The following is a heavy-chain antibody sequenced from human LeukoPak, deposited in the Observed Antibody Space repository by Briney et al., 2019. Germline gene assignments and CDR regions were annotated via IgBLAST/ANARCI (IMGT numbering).Heavy chain of an antibody. D-gene: IGHD6-19*01. Sequence: ASVKVSCKASGGTFISYAISWVRQAPGQGLEWMGGIIPIFGTANYAQKFQGRVTITADESTSTAYMELSSLRSEDTAVYYCASAKYSSGWYNLLYFDHWGQGTLVTVSS. CDR1: GGTFISYA. CDR2: IIPIFGTA. V-gene: IGHV1-69*13. CDR3: ASAKYSSGWYNLLYFDH. J-gene: IGHJ4*02.